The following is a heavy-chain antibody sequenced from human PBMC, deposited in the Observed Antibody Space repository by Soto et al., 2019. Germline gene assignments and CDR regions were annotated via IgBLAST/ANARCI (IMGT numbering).Heavy chain of an antibody. CDR2: IYYSGNT. Sequence: QVQLQESGPGLVKPSPTLSLTCSVSGGSISSGYYYWRWLRQPPGKGLEWIGNIYYSGNTYYNPSLKSRLNISIDTSKNQFSLKVRSVTAADTVVYYCASSSLDGMDAWGQGTTVTVSS. J-gene: IGHJ6*02. CDR1: GGSISSGYYY. V-gene: IGHV4-30-4*01. CDR3: ASSSLDGMDA.